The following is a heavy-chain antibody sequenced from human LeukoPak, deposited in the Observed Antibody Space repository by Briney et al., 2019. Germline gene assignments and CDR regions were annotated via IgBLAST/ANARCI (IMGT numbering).Heavy chain of an antibody. CDR3: AREGGGNSGAFDI. Sequence: ASVKVSCKASGYTFTGYYMHWVRQAPGQGLEWMGWISPNSGGTNYAQKFQGRVTMTRDTSISTAYMELSRLRSDDTAVYYCAREGGGNSGAFDIWGQGTMVTVSS. D-gene: IGHD4-23*01. CDR1: GYTFTGYY. CDR2: ISPNSGGT. J-gene: IGHJ3*02. V-gene: IGHV1-2*02.